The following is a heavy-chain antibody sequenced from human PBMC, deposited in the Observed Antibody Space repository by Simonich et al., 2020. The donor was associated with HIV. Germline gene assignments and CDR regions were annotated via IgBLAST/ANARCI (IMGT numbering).Heavy chain of an antibody. CDR3: AAGHGLLRFLEWEGTYMDV. V-gene: IGHV4-34*01. Sequence: QVQLQQWGAGLLKPSETLSLICAVYGGSFTGYYWSWIRQPPGKGLEWIGEINHSGNTIYNPSLKGRVTISVEKSKNQFSLKLSSMTAADTAVYYCAAGHGLLRFLEWEGTYMDVWGKGTTVTVSS. D-gene: IGHD3-3*01. CDR2: INHSGNT. J-gene: IGHJ6*03. CDR1: GGSFTGYY.